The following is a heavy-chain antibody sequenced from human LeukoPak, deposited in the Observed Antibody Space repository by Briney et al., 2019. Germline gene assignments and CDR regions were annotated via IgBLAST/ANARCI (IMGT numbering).Heavy chain of an antibody. Sequence: PSETLSLTCAVYGGSFSGYYWSWIRQPPGKGLEWIGEINHSGSTNYNPSLKSRVTISVDTSKNQFSLKLSSVTAADTAVYYCARKRWGHDYWGQGTLVTVSS. CDR3: ARKRWGHDY. D-gene: IGHD3-16*01. CDR2: INHSGST. V-gene: IGHV4-34*01. CDR1: GGSFSGYY. J-gene: IGHJ4*02.